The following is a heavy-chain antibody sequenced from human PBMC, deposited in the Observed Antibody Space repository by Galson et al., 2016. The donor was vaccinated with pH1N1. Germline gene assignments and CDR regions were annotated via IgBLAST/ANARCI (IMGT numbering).Heavy chain of an antibody. CDR1: GFTLDDYA. V-gene: IGHV3-9*01. CDR2: ISWNSGTL. Sequence: SLRLSCAASGFTLDDYAMHWVRQAPGKGLEWVSGISWNSGTLGYADSVKGRFTISRDNAKNSLYLQMNSLRPEDTALYYCAKDTGYLTGDQDSFDMWGQGTMVTASS. CDR3: AKDTGYLTGDQDSFDM. J-gene: IGHJ3*02. D-gene: IGHD7-27*01.